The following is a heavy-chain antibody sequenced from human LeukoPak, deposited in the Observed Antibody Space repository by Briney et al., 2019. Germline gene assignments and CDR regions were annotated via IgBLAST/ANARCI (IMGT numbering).Heavy chain of an antibody. CDR1: GYTLTELS. V-gene: IGHV1-24*01. Sequence: ASVKVSCKVSGYTLTELSMHWVRQCLGKRLEWMGGFDPEVGETIYAQKFQGRVTMTEDTSTATAYMELSSLRSEDTAVYYCETGYMNYYCGMYVGGKGTTVTVSA. CDR3: ETGYMNYYCGMYV. CDR2: FDPEVGET. J-gene: IGHJ6*04. D-gene: IGHD1-1*01.